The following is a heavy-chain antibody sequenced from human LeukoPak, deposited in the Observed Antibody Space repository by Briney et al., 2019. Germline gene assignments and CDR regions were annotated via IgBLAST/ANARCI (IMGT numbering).Heavy chain of an antibody. Sequence: ASVKVSCKASGYTFTAYYLHWVRQAPGQGLGWMGWINSNSGDTDSAQKFQGRVTMTRDTSISTAYMELSRLTSDDTAVNYCARLHLGGWYLGDSWGQGTLVTVSS. CDR3: ARLHLGGWYLGDS. D-gene: IGHD6-19*01. V-gene: IGHV1-2*02. CDR2: INSNSGDT. J-gene: IGHJ4*02. CDR1: GYTFTAYY.